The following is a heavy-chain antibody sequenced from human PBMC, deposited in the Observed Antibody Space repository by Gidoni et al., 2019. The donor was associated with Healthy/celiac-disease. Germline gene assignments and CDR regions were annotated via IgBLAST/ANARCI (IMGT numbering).Heavy chain of an antibody. D-gene: IGHD2-21*01. CDR3: ARTPDLSIPTDY. Sequence: QLQLQESGPGLVKPSETLSLTCTVSGGSISSSSYYWGWIRQPPGKGLEWIGSIYYSGSTYYNPSLKSRVTISVDTSKNQFSLKLSSVTAADTAVYYCARTPDLSIPTDYWGQGTLVTVSS. CDR2: IYYSGST. CDR1: GGSISSSSYY. V-gene: IGHV4-39*01. J-gene: IGHJ4*02.